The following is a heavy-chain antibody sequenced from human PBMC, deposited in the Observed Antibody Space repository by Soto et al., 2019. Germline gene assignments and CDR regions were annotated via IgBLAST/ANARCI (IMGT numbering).Heavy chain of an antibody. CDR1: GASINTGDYY. D-gene: IGHD1-1*01. CDR2: IYYTGST. CDR3: AILRDTTGY. Sequence: QVQLQESGPGLVKPSQTLSLTCTVSGASINTGDYYWSWVRQLPGKGLDWIAYIYYTGSTYYNPSLDSRVAISADTSKNQFSLKVTSVTAADTGVYYCAILRDTTGYWGQGTLVAVSS. J-gene: IGHJ4*02. V-gene: IGHV4-31*03.